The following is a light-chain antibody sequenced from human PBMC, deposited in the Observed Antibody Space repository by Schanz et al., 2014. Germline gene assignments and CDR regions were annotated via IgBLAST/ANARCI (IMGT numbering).Light chain of an antibody. CDR1: SSDIGGYNS. CDR3: SSYAGSNNV. J-gene: IGLJ1*01. CDR2: EVN. V-gene: IGLV2-8*01. Sequence: QSALTQPPSASGSPGQSVTISCTGSSSDIGGYNSVSWYQQFPGKAPKLMIYEVNKRPSGVPDRFSGSKSGNTASLTVSGLQAEDEADYYCSSYAGSNNVFGTGTKLTVL.